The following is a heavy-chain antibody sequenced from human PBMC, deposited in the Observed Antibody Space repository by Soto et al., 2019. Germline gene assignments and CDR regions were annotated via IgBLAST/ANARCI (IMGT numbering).Heavy chain of an antibody. CDR3: AKENTVGGVIVTTGFDY. CDR2: ISYDGSNK. Sequence: QVQLVESGGGVVQPGRSLRLSCAASGFTFSSYGMHWVRQAPGTGLEWVAVISYDGSNKYYADSVKGRFTISRDNSKNTLYLQRNSRRAEDTAVYYCAKENTVGGVIVTTGFDYWGQGTLVTVSS. D-gene: IGHD3-16*02. J-gene: IGHJ4*02. V-gene: IGHV3-30*18. CDR1: GFTFSSYG.